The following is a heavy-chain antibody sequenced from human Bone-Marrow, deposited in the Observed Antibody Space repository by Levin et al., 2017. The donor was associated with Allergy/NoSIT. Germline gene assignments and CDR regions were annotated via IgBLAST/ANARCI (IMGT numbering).Heavy chain of an antibody. D-gene: IGHD3-3*01. CDR1: GFTFEDFA. Sequence: GGSLRLSCAASGFTFEDFAMHWVRQAPGKGLEWVSGITWNSLTIGYADSVRGRFTISRDNAKNSLYLQMNSLRTEDTALYYCASASSEGSPNFDYWGQGSLVTVSS. V-gene: IGHV3-9*01. CDR2: ITWNSLTI. J-gene: IGHJ4*02. CDR3: ASASSEGSPNFDY.